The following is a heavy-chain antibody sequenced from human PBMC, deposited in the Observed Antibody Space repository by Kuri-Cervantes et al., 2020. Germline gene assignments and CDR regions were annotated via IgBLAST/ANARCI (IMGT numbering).Heavy chain of an antibody. CDR3: ARGSPTLSFDY. CDR2: ISYDGSNK. V-gene: IGHV3-30-3*01. CDR1: GFTFSSYA. D-gene: IGHD3-16*01. Sequence: GESLKISCAASGFTFSSYAMHWVRQAPGKGLEWVAVISYDGSNKYYADSVKGRFTISRDNSKSTLYLQMNSLGAEDTAVYYCARGSPTLSFDYWGQGTLVTVSS. J-gene: IGHJ4*02.